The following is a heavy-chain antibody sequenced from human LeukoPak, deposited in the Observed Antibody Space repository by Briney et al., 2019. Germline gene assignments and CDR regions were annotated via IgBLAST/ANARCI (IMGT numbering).Heavy chain of an antibody. CDR1: GDSISSSRFY. CDR2: ILYTGRT. Sequence: SETLSLTCTVSGDSISSSRFYWAWIRQPPGKGLEWIGSILYTGRTFYNPSLKSRVTISVDTSKSQFSLRLGSVTASDTAVYYCARRDVGATIDYWGQGTLVTASS. V-gene: IGHV4-39*01. CDR3: ARRDVGATIDY. J-gene: IGHJ4*02. D-gene: IGHD1-26*01.